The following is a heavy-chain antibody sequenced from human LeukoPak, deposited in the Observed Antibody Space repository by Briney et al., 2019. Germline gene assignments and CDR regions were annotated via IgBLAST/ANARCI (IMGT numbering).Heavy chain of an antibody. CDR1: GFTFSSYA. V-gene: IGHV3-23*01. Sequence: PGGSLRLSCAASGFTFSSYAMSWSRQAPGKGREGASPIVVSGGSTYYADSVKGRFTISRDNSKNTLYLQMNSLRAEDTAVYYCAKDGDTAMATYYYGMDVWGQGTTVTVSS. D-gene: IGHD5-18*01. CDR3: AKDGDTAMATYYYGMDV. CDR2: IVVSGGST. J-gene: IGHJ6*02.